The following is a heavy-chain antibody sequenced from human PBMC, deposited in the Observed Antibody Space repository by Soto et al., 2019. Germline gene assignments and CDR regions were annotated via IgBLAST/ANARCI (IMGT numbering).Heavy chain of an antibody. Sequence: PSETLFLTCTVSGGSISSYYWSWIRQPPGKGLEWSGYIYYGASTIHNASFNSRFTPSVDTSKIPFSLKLSTVTAAFTAVYFCARQIIVPAAIYFIYWGQGTLVTVSS. CDR1: GGSISSYY. CDR2: IYYGAST. V-gene: IGHV4-59*01. D-gene: IGHD2-2*01. J-gene: IGHJ4*02. CDR3: ARQIIVPAAIYFIY.